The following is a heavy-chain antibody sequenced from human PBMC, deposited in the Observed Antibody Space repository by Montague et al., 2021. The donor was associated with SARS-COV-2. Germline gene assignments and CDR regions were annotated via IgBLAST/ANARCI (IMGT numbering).Heavy chain of an antibody. Sequence: SGTLSLTCAVYGGSFSGYYWSWIRQPPGKGLEWIGEINQSGSTNYNPSLKSRVTLSVDTSKKQFSLKLSSLTAADTAVYYCARVAGGYYHDSSAYFDYWGQGSLVTVSS. D-gene: IGHD3-22*01. CDR3: ARVAGGYYHDSSAYFDY. CDR2: INQSGST. CDR1: GGSFSGYY. V-gene: IGHV4-34*01. J-gene: IGHJ4*02.